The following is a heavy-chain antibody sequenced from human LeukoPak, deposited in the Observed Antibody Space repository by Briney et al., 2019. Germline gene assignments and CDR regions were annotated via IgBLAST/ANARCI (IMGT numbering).Heavy chain of an antibody. J-gene: IGHJ4*02. Sequence: PSETLSLTCTVSGGSISSHYWSWIRQPPGKGLEWIGYIYYSGSTNYNPSLKSRVTISVDTSKNQFSLKLSSVTAADTAVYYCARGSRDGYNDLAFDYWGQGTLVTVSS. CDR1: GGSISSHY. V-gene: IGHV4-59*11. CDR2: IYYSGST. D-gene: IGHD5-24*01. CDR3: ARGSRDGYNDLAFDY.